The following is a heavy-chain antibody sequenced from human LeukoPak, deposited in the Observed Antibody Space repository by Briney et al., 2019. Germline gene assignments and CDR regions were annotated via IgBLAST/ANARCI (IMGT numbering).Heavy chain of an antibody. D-gene: IGHD6-25*01. CDR2: IFYSGST. CDR1: GGSISSSTFY. V-gene: IGHV4-39*01. Sequence: SETLSLTCTVSGGSISSSTFYWGWIRQPPGKGLEWIGIIFYSGSTYYNPSLKSRVTISVDTSKNQFSLKLSSVTAADTAVYYCARLDRGINAAHFDYWGQGTLVTVSS. J-gene: IGHJ4*02. CDR3: ARLDRGINAAHFDY.